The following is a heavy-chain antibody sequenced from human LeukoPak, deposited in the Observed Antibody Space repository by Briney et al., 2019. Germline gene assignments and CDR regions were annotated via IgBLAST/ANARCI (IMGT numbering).Heavy chain of an antibody. CDR2: VRSKTDSYAT. Sequence: GGSLRLSCAASGFTFSGSAMHWVRQASGKGLEWVGRVRSKTDSYATAYATSVKGRFTISRDDSKNTAYLQMNTLKTEDTAVYYCASTILGANSLDFWGQGTLVTVSS. CDR3: ASTILGANSLDF. V-gene: IGHV3-73*01. CDR1: GFTFSGSA. D-gene: IGHD1-26*01. J-gene: IGHJ4*02.